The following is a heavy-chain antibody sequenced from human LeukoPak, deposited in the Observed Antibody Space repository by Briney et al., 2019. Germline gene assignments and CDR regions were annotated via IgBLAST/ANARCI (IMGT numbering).Heavy chain of an antibody. V-gene: IGHV3-74*01. CDR1: GFTFSSYW. CDR3: ARDYYGSIDL. J-gene: IGHJ1*01. D-gene: IGHD3-10*01. CDR2: INNDGST. Sequence: PGGSLRLSCAASGFTFSSYWMHWVRQAPGKELVCISRINNDGSTVYADSVAGRFTISRDNARDTLYLQMNSLRVEDTAVYYCARDYYGSIDLWGQGTLVTVSS.